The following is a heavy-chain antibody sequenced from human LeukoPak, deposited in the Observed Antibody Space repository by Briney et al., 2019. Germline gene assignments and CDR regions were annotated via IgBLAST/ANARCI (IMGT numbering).Heavy chain of an antibody. J-gene: IGHJ5*02. CDR2: IKPDGSEK. CDR1: GFTVSSYY. V-gene: IGHV3-7*05. CDR3: VRHIAANAP. Sequence: GGSLRLSCAASGFTVSSYYMSWVRQAPGKGLEWVANIKPDGSEKYYVDSVKGRFTISRDNTKNSLYLQLNSLRAEDTAVYYCVRHIAANAPWGQGTLVTVSS. D-gene: IGHD6-25*01.